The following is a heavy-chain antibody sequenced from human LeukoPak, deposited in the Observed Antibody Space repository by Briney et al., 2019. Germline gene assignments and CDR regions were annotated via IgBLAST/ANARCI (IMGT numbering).Heavy chain of an antibody. CDR1: GFTFSRYW. CDR3: AKEESGSGWWGGYFDY. J-gene: IGHJ4*02. V-gene: IGHV3-23*01. CDR2: IKGSGAST. Sequence: GGSLRLSCAVSGFTFSRYWLGWVRQAPGKGLEWVSAIKGSGASTYYVDSVKGRFTISRDNAKNTVYLQVNSLRADDTAVYYCAKEESGSGWWGGYFDYWGQGTLVTVSS. D-gene: IGHD6-19*01.